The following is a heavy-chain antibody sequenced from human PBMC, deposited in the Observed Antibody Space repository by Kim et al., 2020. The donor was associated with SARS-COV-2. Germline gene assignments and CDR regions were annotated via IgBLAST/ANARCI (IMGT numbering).Heavy chain of an antibody. CDR2: IYSGGTET. CDR3: AKDFIEHRRGSEDPLFDC. V-gene: IGHV3-23*03. CDR1: GFTFTNYA. Sequence: GGSLRLSCAASGFTFTNYAMSWVRQAPGKGLEWVSGIYSGGTETHYGESVKGRFTISRDDSKNTLYLEVNSLRAADTAVYYCAKDFIEHRRGSEDPLFDCWGQGTLVTVSS. D-gene: IGHD2-21*01. J-gene: IGHJ4*02.